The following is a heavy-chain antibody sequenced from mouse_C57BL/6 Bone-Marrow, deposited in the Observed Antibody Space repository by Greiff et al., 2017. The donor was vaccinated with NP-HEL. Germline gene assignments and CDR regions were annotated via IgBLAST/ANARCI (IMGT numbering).Heavy chain of an antibody. CDR2: IDPSDSYT. D-gene: IGHD2-2*01. V-gene: IGHV1-59*01. CDR1: GYTFTSYW. J-gene: IGHJ4*01. CDR3: ARGKWLRRAGDY. Sequence: QVQLQQPGAELVRPGTSVKLSCKASGYTFTSYWMHWVKQRPGQGLEWIGVIDPSDSYTNYNQKFKGQATLTVDTSSSTAYMQLSSLTSEDSAVYYCARGKWLRRAGDYWGQGTSVTVAS.